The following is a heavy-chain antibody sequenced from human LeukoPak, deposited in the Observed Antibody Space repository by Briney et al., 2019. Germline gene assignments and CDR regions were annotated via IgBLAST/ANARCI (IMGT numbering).Heavy chain of an antibody. CDR1: GYTFTSYG. CDR3: ARGDCGGDCGSSFDI. J-gene: IGHJ3*02. D-gene: IGHD2-21*02. CDR2: ISAYNGNT. Sequence: ASVKVSCKASGYTFTSYGISWVRQAPGQGLEWMGWISAYNGNTNYAQKLQGRVTMTTDTSTSTAYMELRSLRSEDTAVYYCARGDCGGDCGSSFDIWGQGTMVTVSS. V-gene: IGHV1-18*01.